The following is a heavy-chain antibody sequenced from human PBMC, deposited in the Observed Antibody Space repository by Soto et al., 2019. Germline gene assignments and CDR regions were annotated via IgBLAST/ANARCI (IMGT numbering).Heavy chain of an antibody. J-gene: IGHJ5*02. CDR3: ARDLSRYCSSTSCRDDNWFDP. CDR1: GGSIGSYY. D-gene: IGHD2-2*01. CDR2: IYYSGST. Sequence: KTSETLSLTCTVSGGSIGSYYWSWIRQPPGKGLEWIGYIYYSGSTNYNPSLKSRVTISVDTSKNQFSLKLSSVTAADTAVYYCARDLSRYCSSTSCRDDNWFDPWGQGTLVTVSS. V-gene: IGHV4-59*01.